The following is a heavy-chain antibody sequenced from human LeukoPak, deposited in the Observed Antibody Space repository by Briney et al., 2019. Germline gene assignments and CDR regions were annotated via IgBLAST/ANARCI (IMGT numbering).Heavy chain of an antibody. J-gene: IGHJ6*03. CDR2: IYYTGST. D-gene: IGHD5-18*01. CDR1: GGSISSYY. Sequence: PSETLSLTCTVSGGSISSYYWSWIRQPPGNGLEWIGYIYYTGSTNYNPSLKSRVTISVDTSKNQFSLKLSSVTAADTAVYYCARVIVDTAISYYYYMDVWGKGTTVTVSS. V-gene: IGHV4-59*08. CDR3: ARVIVDTAISYYYYMDV.